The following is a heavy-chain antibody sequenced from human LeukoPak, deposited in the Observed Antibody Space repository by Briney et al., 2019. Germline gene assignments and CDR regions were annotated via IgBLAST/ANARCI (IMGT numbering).Heavy chain of an antibody. V-gene: IGHV3-30*18. CDR3: AKNRDRGVPTYYYDSSGSSHFDL. J-gene: IGHJ2*01. Sequence: GGSLRLSCAASGFTFSSYGMHWVRQAPGKGLEWVAVISYDGSNKYYADSVKGRFTISRDNSKNTLYLQMNSLRAEDTAVYYCAKNRDRGVPTYYYDSSGSSHFDLWGRGTLVTVSS. D-gene: IGHD3-22*01. CDR2: ISYDGSNK. CDR1: GFTFSSYG.